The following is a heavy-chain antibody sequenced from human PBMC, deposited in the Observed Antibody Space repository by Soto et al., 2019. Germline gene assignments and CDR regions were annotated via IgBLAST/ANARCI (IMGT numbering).Heavy chain of an antibody. V-gene: IGHV1-18*01. J-gene: IGHJ3*02. Sequence: VASVKVSFKASGYTFTSYGISWVRQAPGQGLEWMGWISAYNGNTNYAQKLQGRVTMTTDTSTSTAYMELRSLRSDDTAVYYCARDRSSSGWYVDAFDIWGQGTMVTVSS. CDR3: ARDRSSSGWYVDAFDI. CDR2: ISAYNGNT. D-gene: IGHD6-19*01. CDR1: GYTFTSYG.